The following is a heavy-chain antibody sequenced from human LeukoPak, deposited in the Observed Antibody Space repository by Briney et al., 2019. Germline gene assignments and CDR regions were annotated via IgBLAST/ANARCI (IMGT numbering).Heavy chain of an antibody. J-gene: IGHJ3*02. CDR3: SRWLQLDAFDI. D-gene: IGHD5-24*01. CDR1: CGSISSSSYY. CDR2: IYYSGST. Sequence: SETLSLTCTVSCGSISSSSYYWGWIRQPPGKGLEWIESIYYSGSTYYNPSLKSRVTISVDTSKNQFSLKLSSVTAADTAVYYCSRWLQLDAFDIWGQGTMVTVSS. V-gene: IGHV4-39*01.